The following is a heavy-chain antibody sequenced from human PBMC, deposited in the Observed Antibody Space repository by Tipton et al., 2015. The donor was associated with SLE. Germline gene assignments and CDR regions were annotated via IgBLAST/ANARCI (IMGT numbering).Heavy chain of an antibody. V-gene: IGHV4-61*01. Sequence: TLSLTCTVSGGSVSSGSYYWSWIRQPPGKGLEWIGYIYYSGSTNYNPSLKSRVTISVDTSKNQFSLKLSSVTAADTAVYYCARDRDYYFTHYYFDYWGQGTLVTVSS. J-gene: IGHJ4*02. CDR2: IYYSGST. CDR1: GGSVSSGSYY. D-gene: IGHD2/OR15-2a*01. CDR3: ARDRDYYFTHYYFDY.